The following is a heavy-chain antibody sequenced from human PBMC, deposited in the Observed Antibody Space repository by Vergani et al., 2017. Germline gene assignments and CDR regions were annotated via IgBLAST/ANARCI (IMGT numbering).Heavy chain of an antibody. Sequence: EVQLVESGGGLIQPGGSLRLSCAASGFTVSSNYMSWVRQAPGKGLEWVSAISGSGGSTYYADSVKGRFTISRDNSKNTLYLQMNSLRAEDTAVYYCAKGKDIVVVVAATTFDYWGQGTLVTVSS. CDR1: GFTVSSNY. CDR2: ISGSGGST. D-gene: IGHD2-15*01. J-gene: IGHJ4*02. CDR3: AKGKDIVVVVAATTFDY. V-gene: IGHV3-23*04.